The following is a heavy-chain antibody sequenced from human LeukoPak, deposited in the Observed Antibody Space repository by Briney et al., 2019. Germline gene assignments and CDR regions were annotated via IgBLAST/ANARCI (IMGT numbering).Heavy chain of an antibody. CDR1: RDTFSKYA. D-gene: IGHD3-22*01. V-gene: IGHV1-69*04. J-gene: IGHJ4*02. Sequence: SVKVSCKASRDTFSKYAISWVRQAPGQGLEWMGRIIPILNITHYAQKFQGRVTIAADKSTSTAYMELSSLRSEGTAMYYCARDDDRAREIDYWGQGTLVTASS. CDR3: ARDDDRAREIDY. CDR2: IIPILNIT.